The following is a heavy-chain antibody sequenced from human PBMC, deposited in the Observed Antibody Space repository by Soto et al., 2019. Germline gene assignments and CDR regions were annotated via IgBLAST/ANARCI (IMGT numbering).Heavy chain of an antibody. CDR2: ISGSGDST. CDR3: PRRGSGSYYDY. D-gene: IGHD1-26*01. J-gene: IGHJ4*02. Sequence: EVQLLESGGGLVQPGGSLRLSCAASGFTFSNYAMNWVRQAPGKGLEWVSVISGSGDSTYYADSVKGRFTISRDNSKNTLYLQMNSLRAEDTAIYYWPRRGSGSYYDYWGQGTLVTVSS. V-gene: IGHV3-23*01. CDR1: GFTFSNYA.